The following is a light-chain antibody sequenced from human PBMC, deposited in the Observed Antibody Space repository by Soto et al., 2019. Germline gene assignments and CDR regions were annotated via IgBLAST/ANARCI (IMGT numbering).Light chain of an antibody. CDR2: KAS. CDR3: QHYNSYSEA. CDR1: QTISSW. J-gene: IGKJ1*01. Sequence: DIQMTPPPSTPSGSAGDRLTITCRSSQTISSWLAWYQQIPGKAPKLLIYKASTLKSGVPSRFSGSGSGTEFTLTISSLQPDDFATYYCQHYNSYSEAFGQGTKVDIK. V-gene: IGKV1-5*03.